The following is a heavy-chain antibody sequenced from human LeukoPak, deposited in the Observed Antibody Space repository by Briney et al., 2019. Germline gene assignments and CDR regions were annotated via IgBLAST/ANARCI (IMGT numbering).Heavy chain of an antibody. J-gene: IGHJ4*02. CDR2: IYYSGST. V-gene: IGHV4-30-4*01. Sequence: SETLSLTCTVSGGSISSGDYYWSWIRQPPGKGLEWIGYIYYSGSTYYNPSLKSRVTISVDTSKNQFSLKLSSVTAADTAGYYCPRFALLFCCDYWGQGTLVTVSS. D-gene: IGHD3-9*01. CDR3: PRFALLFCCDY. CDR1: GGSISSGDYY.